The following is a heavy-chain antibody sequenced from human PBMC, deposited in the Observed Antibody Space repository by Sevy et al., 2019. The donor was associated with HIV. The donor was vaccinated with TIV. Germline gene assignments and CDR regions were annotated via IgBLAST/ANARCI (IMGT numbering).Heavy chain of an antibody. D-gene: IGHD6-13*01. CDR1: GDSIISYS. J-gene: IGHJ4*02. CDR2: ISYTGST. Sequence: SETLSLTCSVSGDSIISYSWSWIRQPPGKGLEWIGYISYTGSTNYNPSLKSRVTISVDTSKNQFSLKLSSVTAADTAFYYCARDPPAAGIWGQGTLVTVSS. V-gene: IGHV4-59*12. CDR3: ARDPPAAGI.